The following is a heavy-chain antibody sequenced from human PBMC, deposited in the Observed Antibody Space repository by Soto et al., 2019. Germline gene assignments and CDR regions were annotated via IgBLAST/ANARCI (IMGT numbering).Heavy chain of an antibody. J-gene: IGHJ4*02. CDR1: GGSISSYY. CDR2: IYYNGNT. CDR3: ARGGNLGRWLQPLDF. V-gene: IGHV4-59*01. D-gene: IGHD5-12*01. Sequence: PSETLSLTYTVSGGSISSYYWSWVRQPPGKGLEWIGNIYYNGNTKYNPSLKSRVSMSVDTSKNQFSLRLISVTAADTAKYFCARGGNLGRWLQPLDFWGQGTLVTVSS.